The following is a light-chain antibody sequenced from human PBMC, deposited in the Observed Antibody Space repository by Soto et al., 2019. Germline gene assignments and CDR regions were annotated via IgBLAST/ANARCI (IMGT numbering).Light chain of an antibody. J-gene: IGLJ2*01. V-gene: IGLV1-47*01. Sequence: QSVLTQPPSASGTPGQRVTIYCSGSSSNIGSNYVNWYQQLPGTAPKVLIYRNNERPSGVPDRFSGSKSGTSASLVISGLRSEDASDYYCAAWDGSLSGVVFGGGTKVTVL. CDR1: SSNIGSNY. CDR2: RNN. CDR3: AAWDGSLSGVV.